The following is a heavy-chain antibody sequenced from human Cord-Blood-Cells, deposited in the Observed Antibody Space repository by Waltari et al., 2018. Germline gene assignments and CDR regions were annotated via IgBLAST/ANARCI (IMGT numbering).Heavy chain of an antibody. Sequence: QRQLQQWGAGLLKPSETLSLTCAVYDGSFSYSWTWFRQPPGKGLEWIGEIKHSGSTNYNPSLKSRVTISVDTSKNQFSLKLSSVTAADTAVYYCARGEYSSSSFDYWGQGTLVTVSS. V-gene: IGHV4-34*01. CDR3: ARGEYSSSSFDY. J-gene: IGHJ4*02. CDR1: DGSFSYS. CDR2: IKHSGST. D-gene: IGHD6-6*01.